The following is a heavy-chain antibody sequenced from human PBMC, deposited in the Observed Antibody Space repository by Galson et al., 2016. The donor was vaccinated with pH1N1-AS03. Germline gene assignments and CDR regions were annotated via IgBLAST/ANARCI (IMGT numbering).Heavy chain of an antibody. Sequence: WARQAPGKGLEWVAFIPYDGNNKYYSDSVKGRFTISRDNSRNTVYLQMNSLRAEDTAVYYCAKDHSNFYGMDVWGQGTTVTVSS. J-gene: IGHJ6*02. V-gene: IGHV3-30*02. CDR3: AKDHSNFYGMDV. D-gene: IGHD4-11*01. CDR2: IPYDGNNK.